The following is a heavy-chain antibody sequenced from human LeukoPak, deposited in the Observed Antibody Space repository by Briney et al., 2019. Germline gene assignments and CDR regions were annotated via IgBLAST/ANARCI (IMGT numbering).Heavy chain of an antibody. CDR2: INEEGTRT. V-gene: IGHV3-74*01. D-gene: IGHD3-10*02. Sequence: GGSLRLSCAASGFTVSRYWMHWVRQAPGKGLVWVSRINEEGTRTDYADSVKGRVTISRDHAKNTLHLQMNSLRVEDTAVYYCVRDMFGPEDFWGQGALAAVSS. J-gene: IGHJ4*02. CDR1: GFTVSRYW. CDR3: VRDMFGPEDF.